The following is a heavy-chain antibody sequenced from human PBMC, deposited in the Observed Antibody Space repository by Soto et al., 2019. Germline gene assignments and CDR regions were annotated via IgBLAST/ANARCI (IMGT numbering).Heavy chain of an antibody. D-gene: IGHD1-1*01. CDR3: ASGTGAMDV. Sequence: VQLVESGGGLIQPGGSLRLSCAVSGSTGTRNYMTWVRQAPGKGLEWVSIIYTVGSTFHADSVKGRFTISRDTSKNTLYLQMKDLRGKDTDIYYCASGTGAMDVWGQGTTVVVST. V-gene: IGHV3-53*01. CDR1: GSTGTRNY. J-gene: IGHJ6*01. CDR2: IYTVGST.